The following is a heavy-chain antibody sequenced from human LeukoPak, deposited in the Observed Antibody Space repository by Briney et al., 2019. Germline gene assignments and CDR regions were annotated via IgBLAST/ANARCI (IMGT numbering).Heavy chain of an antibody. CDR1: GFTFRSHA. Sequence: GGSLRLSCVGSGFTFRSHAMSWVRQAPEKGLEFVSGIYENGGTTYYADSVKGRFSISRDNTKNTLYLQMDSLRGEDTAVYYCAKDFRIGYSAHFDYWGQGALVTVSS. D-gene: IGHD2-21*01. J-gene: IGHJ4*02. CDR2: IYENGGTT. CDR3: AKDFRIGYSAHFDY. V-gene: IGHV3-23*01.